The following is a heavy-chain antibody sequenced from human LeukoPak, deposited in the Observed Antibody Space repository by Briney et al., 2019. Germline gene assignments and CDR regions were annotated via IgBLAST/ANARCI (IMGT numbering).Heavy chain of an antibody. D-gene: IGHD3-22*01. CDR1: GGSFSGYY. J-gene: IGHJ4*02. V-gene: IGHV4-34*01. CDR3: ATLGEYYDSSGYYYN. Sequence: SETLSLTCTVYGGSFSGYYWSWIRQPPGKGLEWIGEINHSGSTNYNPSLKSRVTISVDTSKNQFSLKLTSVTAADTAVYYCATLGEYYDSSGYYYNWGQGTLVTASS. CDR2: INHSGST.